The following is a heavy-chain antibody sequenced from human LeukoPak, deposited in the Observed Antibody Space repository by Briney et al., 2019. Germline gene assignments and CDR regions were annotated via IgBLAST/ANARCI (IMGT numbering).Heavy chain of an antibody. Sequence: GGSLRLSCAASGFTFSTYWMTWVRQAPGKGLELVANIKQDGSEKYYVDSMEGRFTISRDNAKNSLFLQMNSLRAEDTAVYYCAREGRCSGGSCSSGFFDYWGQGTLVTVSS. D-gene: IGHD2-15*01. CDR3: AREGRCSGGSCSSGFFDY. CDR2: IKQDGSEK. V-gene: IGHV3-7*01. CDR1: GFTFSTYW. J-gene: IGHJ4*02.